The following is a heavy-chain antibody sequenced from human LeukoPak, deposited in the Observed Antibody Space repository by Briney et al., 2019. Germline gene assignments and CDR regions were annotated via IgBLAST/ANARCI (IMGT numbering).Heavy chain of an antibody. D-gene: IGHD5-24*01. CDR3: ARSRRDGYNFYYYHGMDV. CDR1: GGSFSGYY. Sequence: SETLSLTCAVYGGSFSGYYWSWIRQPPGKGLEWIGEINHSGSTNYNPSLKSRVTISVDTSKNQFSLKLSSVTAADTAVYYCARSRRDGYNFYYYHGMDVWGQGTTVTVSS. V-gene: IGHV4-34*01. J-gene: IGHJ6*02. CDR2: INHSGST.